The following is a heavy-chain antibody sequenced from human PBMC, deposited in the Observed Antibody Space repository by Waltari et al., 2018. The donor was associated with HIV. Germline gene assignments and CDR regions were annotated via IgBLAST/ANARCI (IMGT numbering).Heavy chain of an antibody. V-gene: IGHV1-2*06. Sequence: QVQLVQSGAEVRKPGASVKVSCKASGYTFTGYNLHWVRQAPGQGLEWMGRINPNSGGTNYAQKFQARVTMTRDTSIGAAYMELSSLRPNDTSVYYCARVTTVTGDSYFYYGMDVWGQGTTVTVSS. CDR3: ARVTTVTGDSYFYYGMDV. J-gene: IGHJ6*02. CDR1: GYTFTGYN. CDR2: INPNSGGT. D-gene: IGHD4-17*01.